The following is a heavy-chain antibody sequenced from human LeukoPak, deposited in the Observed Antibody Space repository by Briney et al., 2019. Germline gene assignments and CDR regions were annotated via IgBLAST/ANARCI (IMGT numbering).Heavy chain of an antibody. CDR3: ARDRGTYTYGGFDY. CDR1: GGSTYHYL. J-gene: IGHJ4*02. D-gene: IGHD3-16*01. V-gene: IGHV4-59*01. CDR2: VYYSGST. Sequence: SETLSLTCTVSGGSTYHYLWNWIRQTPGKGLEWIGYVYYSGSTVYNPSLQSRVSISIDTSKKQISLKLSSVTAADTAVYYCARDRGTYTYGGFDYWGQGTLVSVSS.